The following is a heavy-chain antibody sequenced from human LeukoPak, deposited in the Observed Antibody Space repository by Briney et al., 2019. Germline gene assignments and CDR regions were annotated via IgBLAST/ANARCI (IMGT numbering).Heavy chain of an antibody. CDR2: ISANDGKT. D-gene: IGHD1-1*01. J-gene: IGHJ4*02. Sequence: ASVNVSCKASGFVFTSYGFTWVRQAPGQGREWMGWISANDGKTHYSEKHQGRVTMSTDTVTSTAYMELRSLRSDDTAVYYCARELHVERDDYWGQGTLVTVSS. CDR1: GFVFTSYG. V-gene: IGHV1-18*01. CDR3: ARELHVERDDY.